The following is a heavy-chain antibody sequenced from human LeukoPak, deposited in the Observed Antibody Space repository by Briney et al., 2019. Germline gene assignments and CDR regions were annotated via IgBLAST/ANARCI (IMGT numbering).Heavy chain of an antibody. CDR3: AKDGLGYLGLDV. J-gene: IGHJ6*02. V-gene: IGHV3-30*18. Sequence: ALRLSLASFGFAFNPYGMHWVRHAAGKGVGWVAVISYDGSDRYYADAVKGQFTISRDNSKNRLYLEMNSLRPEDTAVYYCAKDGLGYLGLDVWGQGTTVTVSS. CDR2: ISYDGSDR. CDR1: GFAFNPYG. D-gene: IGHD2-15*01.